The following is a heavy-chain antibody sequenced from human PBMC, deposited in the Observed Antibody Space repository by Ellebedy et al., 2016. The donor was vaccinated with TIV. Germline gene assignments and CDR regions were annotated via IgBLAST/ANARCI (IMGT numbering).Heavy chain of an antibody. CDR2: INTDGSST. Sequence: GESLKISCAVSGFILSDFGMNWVRQAPGKGLVWVSRINTDGSSTGYSDSVKGRFTISRDNPRNTLYLHMDRLTTKATSEYFCAPRTGSGRPWPYFTAWGRGTLVTVSS. CDR1: GFILSDFG. V-gene: IGHV3-74*01. J-gene: IGHJ5*02. CDR3: APRTGSGRPWPYFTA. D-gene: IGHD1-26*01.